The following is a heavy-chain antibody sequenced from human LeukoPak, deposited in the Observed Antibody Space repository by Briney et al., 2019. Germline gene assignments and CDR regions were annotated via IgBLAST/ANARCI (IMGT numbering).Heavy chain of an antibody. D-gene: IGHD3-3*01. J-gene: IGHJ5*02. CDR2: ISPTSSYI. V-gene: IGHV3-21*04. Sequence: GGSLRLSCAASGFTFTDFYMNWVRQAPGKGLEWVSWISPTSSYIYYADSVKGRFTISRDNAKNSLYLQMNSLRAEDTALYYCGGRSGGGKFLVHTWGQGTLVTVSS. CDR3: GGRSGGGKFLVHT. CDR1: GFTFTDFY.